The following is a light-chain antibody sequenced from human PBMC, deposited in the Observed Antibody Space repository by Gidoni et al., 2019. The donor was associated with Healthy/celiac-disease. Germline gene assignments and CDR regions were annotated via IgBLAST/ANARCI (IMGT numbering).Light chain of an antibody. CDR1: QNVTSY. V-gene: IGKV3-11*01. Sequence: EIVLTPSPATLPLSPGERATLTCSASQNVTSYLAWYQQKPGQAPRLLSYAASNRATGIPDRFSGSGSGTDFTLTISSLEAEDLAVYYCQQRSNWPPWTFGQGTKVEIK. J-gene: IGKJ1*01. CDR2: AAS. CDR3: QQRSNWPPWT.